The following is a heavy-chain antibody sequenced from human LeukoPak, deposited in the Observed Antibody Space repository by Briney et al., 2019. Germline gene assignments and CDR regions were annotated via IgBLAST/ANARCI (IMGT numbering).Heavy chain of an antibody. Sequence: PGGSLRLSCAASGFTFSSYAMSWVRQAPGKGLEWVSAISGSGGSTYYADSVKGRFTISRDNSKNTLYLQMNSLRAEDTAVYYCAKVSNYDILTGGAFDIWGQGTMVTVSS. D-gene: IGHD3-9*01. CDR1: GFTFSSYA. CDR2: ISGSGGST. CDR3: AKVSNYDILTGGAFDI. J-gene: IGHJ3*02. V-gene: IGHV3-23*01.